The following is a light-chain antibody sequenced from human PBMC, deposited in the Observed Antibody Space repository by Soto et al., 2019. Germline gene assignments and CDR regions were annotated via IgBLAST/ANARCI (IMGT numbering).Light chain of an antibody. V-gene: IGKV1-5*03. CDR1: QSIRTW. J-gene: IGKJ1*01. CDR2: QAS. Sequence: DIHMTQSPSTLSASVGDIVASTGRASQSIRTWLAWYQQKPGKAPRLLMYQASSLKSGVPSRFSGSGSETEFTLTITSLQPDDTATYFCQQYSTYLWTFGQGTKVDIK. CDR3: QQYSTYLWT.